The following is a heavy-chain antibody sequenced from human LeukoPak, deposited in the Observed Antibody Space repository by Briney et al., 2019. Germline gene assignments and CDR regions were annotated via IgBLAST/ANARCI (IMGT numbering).Heavy chain of an antibody. CDR2: ISASGGST. V-gene: IGHV3-23*01. CDR1: GFNFNAYG. CDR3: AKGGMADCSSTSCSPPFDY. D-gene: IGHD2-2*01. J-gene: IGHJ4*02. Sequence: PGGSLRLSCVGSGFNFNAYGMNWVRQAPGEGLEWVSAISASGGSTYYADSVKGRFTISRDNSKNTLYLQMNSLRPEDTAVYYCAKGGMADCSSTSCSPPFDYWGQGTLVTVSS.